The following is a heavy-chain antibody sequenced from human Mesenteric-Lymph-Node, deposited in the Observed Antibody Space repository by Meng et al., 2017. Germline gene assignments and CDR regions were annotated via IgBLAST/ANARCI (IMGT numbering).Heavy chain of an antibody. J-gene: IGHJ4*02. CDR2: IIHGGSP. Sequence: QAKLQPWGVGLLQPSETLSLPCAVHGGCLSGAYWNWIRQPPGKGLEWIGEIIHGGSPSYNPSLKSRVTISIDTSKNQLSLMLSSVTAADTAVYYCARRPTGIDYWGQGTLVTVSS. V-gene: IGHV4-34*12. D-gene: IGHD2-8*02. CDR1: GGCLSGAY. CDR3: ARRPTGIDY.